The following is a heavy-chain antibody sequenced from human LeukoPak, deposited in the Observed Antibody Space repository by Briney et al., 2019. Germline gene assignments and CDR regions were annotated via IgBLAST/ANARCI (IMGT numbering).Heavy chain of an antibody. D-gene: IGHD7-27*01. CDR3: ARDPLSLGIGTSWYFDL. J-gene: IGHJ2*01. V-gene: IGHV3-33*01. CDR1: GFTFSSYG. CDR2: IWYDGSNK. Sequence: PGGSLRLSCAASGFTFSSYGMHWVRQAPGKGLEWVAVIWYDGSNKYYADSVKGRFTISRDNSKNSLYLQMNSLRAEDTAVYYCARDPLSLGIGTSWYFDLWGRGTLVTVSS.